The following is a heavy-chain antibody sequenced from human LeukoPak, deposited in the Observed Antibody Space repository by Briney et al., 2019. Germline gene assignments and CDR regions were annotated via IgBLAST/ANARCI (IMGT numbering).Heavy chain of an antibody. J-gene: IGHJ3*02. V-gene: IGHV3-30*04. CDR1: GFTFSSYA. CDR3: ARRVGGYSNAFDI. CDR2: ISYDGSNK. Sequence: PGGSLRLSCAASGFTFSSYAMHSVRQAPGKGLEWVAVISYDGSNKYYADSVKGRFTISRDNSKNTLYLQMNSLRAEDTAVYYCARRVGGYSNAFDIWGQGTMVIISS. D-gene: IGHD2-2*03.